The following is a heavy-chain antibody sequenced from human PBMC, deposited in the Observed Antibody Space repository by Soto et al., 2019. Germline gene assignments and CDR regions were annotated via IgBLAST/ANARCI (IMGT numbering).Heavy chain of an antibody. CDR2: IIPMFGTA. V-gene: IGHV1-69*12. D-gene: IGHD5-18*01. Sequence: QVQLVQSGAEVKKPESSVKVSCKAPGGTFSTYAISWVRQAPGQGLEWMGGIIPMFGTANYAQRFQDRVTITADESTNTVYVEQSSLRSEDTAVYFCASGIQLWLRRINNGYSGWGQGTLVTVSS. CDR1: GGTFSTYA. J-gene: IGHJ4*02. CDR3: ASGIQLWLRRINNGYSG.